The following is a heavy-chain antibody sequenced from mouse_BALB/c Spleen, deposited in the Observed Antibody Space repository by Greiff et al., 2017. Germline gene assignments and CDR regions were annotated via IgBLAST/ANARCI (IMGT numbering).Heavy chain of an antibody. J-gene: IGHJ3*01. CDR2: IRNKANGYTT. V-gene: IGHV7-3*02. CDR1: GFTFTDYY. Sequence: EVQVVESGGGLVQPGGSLRLSCATSGFTFTDYYMSWVRQPPGKALEWLGFIRNKANGYTTEYSASVKGRFTISRDNSQSILYLQMNTLRAEDSATYYCARDILSWGQGTLVTVSA. CDR3: ARDILS.